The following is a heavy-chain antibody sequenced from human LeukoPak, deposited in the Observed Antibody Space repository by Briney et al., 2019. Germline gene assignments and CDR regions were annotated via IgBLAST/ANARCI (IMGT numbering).Heavy chain of an antibody. Sequence: ASVKVSCKASGYTFTTYNIHWVRQAPGQGLEWMGIINPSGGSTSYAQKFQGRVTLTRDMSTGTVYMELSSLRSEDTAVYYCVRDFGDYLHFDCWGQGTLVTVSS. D-gene: IGHD4-17*01. V-gene: IGHV1-46*01. J-gene: IGHJ4*02. CDR1: GYTFTTYN. CDR3: VRDFGDYLHFDC. CDR2: INPSGGST.